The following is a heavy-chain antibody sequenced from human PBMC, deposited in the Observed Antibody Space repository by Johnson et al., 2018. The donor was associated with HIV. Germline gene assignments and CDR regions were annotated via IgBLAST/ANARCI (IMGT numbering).Heavy chain of an antibody. CDR2: INWNGGNT. V-gene: IGHV3-20*04. D-gene: IGHD6-19*01. Sequence: VQLVESGGGVVRPGGSLRLSCAASGFTFDDYGMSWVRQAPGKGLEWVSGINWNGGNTGYADSVMGRFTISRDNSKNTLYLQMNSLRAEDTALYYCARVGGYSAWSFWFVMDAFDIWGQGTMVTVSS. J-gene: IGHJ3*02. CDR3: ARVGGYSAWSFWFVMDAFDI. CDR1: GFTFDDYG.